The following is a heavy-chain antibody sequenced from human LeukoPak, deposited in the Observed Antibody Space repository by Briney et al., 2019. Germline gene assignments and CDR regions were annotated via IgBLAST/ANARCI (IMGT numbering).Heavy chain of an antibody. Sequence: GGSLRLSCEASTFTFTPGWMSWVRQAPGKGLEWVAMMKRDGGEKHYVDSVRGRFTISRDNAKNSLYLQMDSLRDEDTAVYYCASLDTAHPSGVHWGQGTLVTVSS. D-gene: IGHD5-18*01. CDR2: MKRDGGEK. V-gene: IGHV3-7*01. J-gene: IGHJ4*02. CDR3: ASLDTAHPSGVH. CDR1: TFTFTPGW.